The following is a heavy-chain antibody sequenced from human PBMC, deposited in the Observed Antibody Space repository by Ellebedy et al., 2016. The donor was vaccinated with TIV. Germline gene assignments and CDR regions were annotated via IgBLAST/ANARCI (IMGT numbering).Heavy chain of an antibody. CDR3: TRGQFTAFDV. CDR1: GDTMFGQNVA. Sequence: SQTLSLTXAISGDTMFGQNVAWNWIGQSPSRGLEWLGRTYYRSKWYNDYAVSVKSRIIINSDTSKNQFSLQLNSVTPEDTAMYYCTRGQFTAFDVWGQGTIVTVSS. D-gene: IGHD5-24*01. CDR2: TYYRSKWYN. V-gene: IGHV6-1*01. J-gene: IGHJ3*01.